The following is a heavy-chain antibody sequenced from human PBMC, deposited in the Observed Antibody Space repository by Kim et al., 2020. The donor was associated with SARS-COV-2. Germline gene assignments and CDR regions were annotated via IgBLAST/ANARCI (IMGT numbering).Heavy chain of an antibody. D-gene: IGHD6-6*01. V-gene: IGHV2-70*13. J-gene: IGHJ6*02. CDR2: DK. Sequence: DKDYSTSLKTRLTISKDTSNNQVVLTMANMQPVDTATYYCARKLDYFGLDVWGPGTTVTVSS. CDR3: ARKLDYFGLDV.